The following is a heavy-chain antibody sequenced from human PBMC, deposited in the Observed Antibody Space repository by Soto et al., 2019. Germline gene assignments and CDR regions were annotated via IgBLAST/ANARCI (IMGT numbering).Heavy chain of an antibody. CDR3: ARDLAKGGGSAGFDY. J-gene: IGHJ4*02. CDR2: INPKSGGT. CDR1: GYTFTVYY. V-gene: IGHV1-2*02. Sequence: ASVKVSCKASGYTFTVYYMHWVRQAPGQGLEWMGWINPKSGGTMYPQKFQGRVTMTWDTSISTAYMALTRLRSDDTAVYYCARDLAKGGGSAGFDYWGQGALVTVSS. D-gene: IGHD1-26*01.